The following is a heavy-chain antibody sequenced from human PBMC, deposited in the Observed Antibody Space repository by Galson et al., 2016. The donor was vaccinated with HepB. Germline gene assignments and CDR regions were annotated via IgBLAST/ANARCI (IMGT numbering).Heavy chain of an antibody. CDR1: GYTFTAYY. Sequence: SVKVSCKGSGYTFTAYYLHWVRQAPGQGLEWMGWVNPKSGTTNYAQRLQGRVTMTKDTSISTVYMELTRLRSDDTAVYYCARRDDRDTFDPWGQGTLVTVSS. V-gene: IGHV1-2*02. J-gene: IGHJ5*02. D-gene: IGHD5-18*01. CDR3: ARRDDRDTFDP. CDR2: VNPKSGTT.